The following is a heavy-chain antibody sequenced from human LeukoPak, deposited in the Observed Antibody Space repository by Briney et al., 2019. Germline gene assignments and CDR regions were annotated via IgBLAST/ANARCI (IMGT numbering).Heavy chain of an antibody. CDR1: GGSFSGYY. V-gene: IGHV4-34*01. CDR2: INHSGST. D-gene: IGHD1-26*01. J-gene: IGHJ3*02. CDR3: ARVGSGSYYRTNAFDI. Sequence: NPSETLSLTCAVYGGSFSGYYWSWIRQPPGKGLEWIGEINHSGSTNYNPSLKSRVTISVDTSKNQFSLKLSSVTAADTAVYYCARVGSGSYYRTNAFDIWGQGTMVTVSS.